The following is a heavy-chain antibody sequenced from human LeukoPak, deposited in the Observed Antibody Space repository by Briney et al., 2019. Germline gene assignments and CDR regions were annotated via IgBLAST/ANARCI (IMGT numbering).Heavy chain of an antibody. Sequence: GSLRLSCAASGFTFSTFAMIWVRQPPGKGLEWVSSIFPSGGEIHYADSVRGRFTISRDNSKNTLYLQMNSLRAEDTAVYYCARAVYYYDSSGYHLAYYFDYWGQGTLVTVSS. CDR3: ARAVYYYDSSGYHLAYYFDY. J-gene: IGHJ4*02. D-gene: IGHD3-22*01. CDR1: GFTFSTFA. V-gene: IGHV3-23*01. CDR2: IFPSGGEI.